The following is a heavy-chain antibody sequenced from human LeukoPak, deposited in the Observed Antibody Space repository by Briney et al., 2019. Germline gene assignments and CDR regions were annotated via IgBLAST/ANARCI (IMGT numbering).Heavy chain of an antibody. D-gene: IGHD2-21*02. Sequence: SETLSLTCTVSGGSISSSSYYWGWIRQPPGKGLEWIGNIYYSGSTYYNPSLKSRVTILVDTSKNQFSLKLSSVTAADTAVYYCARVSPLTVTATRWGQGTLVTVSS. CDR3: ARVSPLTVTATR. CDR1: GGSISSSSYY. CDR2: IYYSGST. V-gene: IGHV4-39*07. J-gene: IGHJ4*02.